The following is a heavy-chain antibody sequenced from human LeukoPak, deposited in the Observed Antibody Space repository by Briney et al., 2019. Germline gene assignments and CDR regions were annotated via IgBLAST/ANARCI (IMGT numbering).Heavy chain of an antibody. CDR1: GFTFNYAW. CDR2: MKSKRDGGTT. Sequence: GGSLRLSCAASGFTFNYAWMSWVRQAPGKGLEWIGRMKSKRDGGTTDSAAPVKGRFTISRDDSKNTVYLQMNSLKTEDTDVYYCTTDLGSGNLFDYWGQETLVTVSS. CDR3: TTDLGSGNLFDY. D-gene: IGHD1-26*01. J-gene: IGHJ4*02. V-gene: IGHV3-15*01.